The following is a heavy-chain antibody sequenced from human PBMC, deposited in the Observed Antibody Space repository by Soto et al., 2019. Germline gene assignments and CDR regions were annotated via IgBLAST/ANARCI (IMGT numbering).Heavy chain of an antibody. V-gene: IGHV1-69*13. J-gene: IGHJ4*02. CDR1: GGTFSSYA. D-gene: IGHD6-13*01. CDR3: ARGREVGYSSSWPLDY. CDR2: IIPIFGTA. Sequence: VKVSCKASGGTFSSYAISLVRQAPGQGLEWMGGIIPIFGTANYAQKVQGRVTITADESTSTAYMELSSLRSEDTAVYYCARGREVGYSSSWPLDYWGQGTLVTVSS.